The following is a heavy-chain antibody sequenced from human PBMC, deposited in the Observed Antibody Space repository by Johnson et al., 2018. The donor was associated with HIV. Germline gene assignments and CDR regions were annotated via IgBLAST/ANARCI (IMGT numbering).Heavy chain of an antibody. J-gene: IGHJ3*02. V-gene: IGHV3-30*04. Sequence: QVQLVESGGGVVQPARSLRLSCAASGFTFSSYSMHWVRQAPGKGLEWVAGISNDGRNKYYADSVKGRFTISRDNSKNTLFLQMNSLRAEDTSVYYCTRRSPYDAFDIWGQGTMVTVSS. CDR2: ISNDGRNK. CDR1: GFTFSSYS. CDR3: TRRSPYDAFDI.